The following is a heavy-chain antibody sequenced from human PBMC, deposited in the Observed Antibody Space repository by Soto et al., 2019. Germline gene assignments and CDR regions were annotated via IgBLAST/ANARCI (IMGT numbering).Heavy chain of an antibody. D-gene: IGHD3-16*01. V-gene: IGHV1-18*01. Sequence: QIQLVQSGTEVKKPGASVRVSCKASGYTFTSYAIIWVRQAPGQGLEWVGWISAYDGDTNYTQKFQGRVTMTTDTSTSTVYMELRRLKSDDSAVYYCASAYYEYTFQWGQGTLVTVSS. J-gene: IGHJ4*02. CDR1: GYTFTSYA. CDR2: ISAYDGDT. CDR3: ASAYYEYTFQ.